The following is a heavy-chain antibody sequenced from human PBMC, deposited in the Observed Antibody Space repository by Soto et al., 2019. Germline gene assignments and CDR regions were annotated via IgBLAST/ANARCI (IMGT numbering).Heavy chain of an antibody. V-gene: IGHV3-73*01. CDR2: IRSKANSYAT. Sequence: PGGSLRLSCAASGFTFSNYNMNWVRQASGKGLEWVGRIRSKANSYATAYAASVKGRFTISRDDSKNTAYLQMNSLKTEDTAVYYCTRRPYSYGPDYWGQGTLVTVSS. J-gene: IGHJ4*02. CDR1: GFTFSNYN. CDR3: TRRPYSYGPDY. D-gene: IGHD5-18*01.